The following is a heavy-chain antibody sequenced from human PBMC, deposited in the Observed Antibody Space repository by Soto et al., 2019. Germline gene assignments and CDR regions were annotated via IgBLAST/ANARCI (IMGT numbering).Heavy chain of an antibody. CDR2: ITSTSSFI. V-gene: IGHV3-21*01. CDR3: ARGAVVGMGQELDF. CDR1: GFTFSSHG. D-gene: IGHD6-19*01. Sequence: EVQLVESGGGLVKPGGSLRLSCAASGFTFSSHGMNWVRQAPGKGLEWVSCITSTSSFIYYADSVKGRFTISRDNAKTSQSLQMDSLRAEDTAVYYCARGAVVGMGQELDFWGQGILVTVSS. J-gene: IGHJ4*02.